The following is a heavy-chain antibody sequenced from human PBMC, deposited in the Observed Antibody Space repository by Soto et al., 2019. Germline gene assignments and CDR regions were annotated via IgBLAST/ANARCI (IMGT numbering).Heavy chain of an antibody. CDR3: ARPVRGYYDSSGYYPFGY. V-gene: IGHV1-69*13. CDR2: IIPIFGTA. D-gene: IGHD3-22*01. CDR1: GGTFSSYA. Sequence: SVKVSCKASGGTFSSYAISWVRQAPGQGLEWMGGIIPIFGTANYAQKFQGRVTITADESTSTAYMELSSLRSEDTAVYYCARPVRGYYDSSGYYPFGYWGQGTLVTVSS. J-gene: IGHJ4*02.